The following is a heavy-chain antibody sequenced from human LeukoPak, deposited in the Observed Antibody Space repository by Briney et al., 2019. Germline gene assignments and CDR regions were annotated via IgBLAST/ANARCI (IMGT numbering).Heavy chain of an antibody. D-gene: IGHD2-8*01. CDR1: GFTFSSYA. V-gene: IGHV3-64*01. Sequence: SGGSLRLSCAASGFTFSSYAVHWVRQAPGKGLEYVSAITSDGGRTYYANSVKGRFTISRDNSKNTLYLQMGSLRAEDMAVYYCARSRVLDLHYYYYMDVWRKGTTVTVSS. J-gene: IGHJ6*03. CDR3: ARSRVLDLHYYYYMDV. CDR2: ITSDGGRT.